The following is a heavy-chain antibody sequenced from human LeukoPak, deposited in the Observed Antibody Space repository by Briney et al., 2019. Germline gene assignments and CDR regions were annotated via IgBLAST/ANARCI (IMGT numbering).Heavy chain of an antibody. CDR2: TYYRSNWYN. CDR1: GDSVSSNSAA. D-gene: IGHD1-1*01. V-gene: IGHV6-1*01. Sequence: SQTLSLTCAISGDSVSSNSAAWNWIRQSPSGGLEWLGRTYYRSNWYNDYALSVKSRMTINPDTSKNQFSLQLNSVTPEDSAMYYCARALDIGAFDIWGQGTLVTVSS. CDR3: ARALDIGAFDI. J-gene: IGHJ3*02.